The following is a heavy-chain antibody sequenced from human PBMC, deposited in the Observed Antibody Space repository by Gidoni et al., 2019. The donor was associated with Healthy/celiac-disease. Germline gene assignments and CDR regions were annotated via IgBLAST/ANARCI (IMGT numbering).Heavy chain of an antibody. D-gene: IGHD1-1*01. CDR2: IWCDGSKK. V-gene: IGHV3-33*01. CDR3: ARERGYVGPLGYYYGMDV. J-gene: IGHJ6*02. Sequence: QVQLVESGRGVVQHGRCLRLACAASGLTLRSLGMDWVRQAPGKGLEWVAVIWCDGSKKDYADSVKGRFTISRDNSKNALYLQMNSLRAEDTAVYYCARERGYVGPLGYYYGMDVWGQGTTVTVSS. CDR1: GLTLRSLG.